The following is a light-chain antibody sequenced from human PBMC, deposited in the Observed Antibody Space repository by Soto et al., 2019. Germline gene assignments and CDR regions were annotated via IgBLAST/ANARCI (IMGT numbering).Light chain of an antibody. Sequence: LTQSPSTLSVSLGERATLTCRASQSISSYLAWYQQKPGQAPRLLIYDASTRASGIPARFSGSGSGTDFTLTISSLQPEDFAVYYCQQRSNWHITFGQGTRLEIK. CDR2: DAS. J-gene: IGKJ5*01. CDR3: QQRSNWHIT. V-gene: IGKV3-11*01. CDR1: QSISSY.